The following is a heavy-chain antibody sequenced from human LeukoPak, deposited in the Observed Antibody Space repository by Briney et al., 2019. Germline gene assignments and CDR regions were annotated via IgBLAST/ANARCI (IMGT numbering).Heavy chain of an antibody. CDR2: IYYSGST. V-gene: IGHV4-39*01. J-gene: IGHJ4*02. CDR3: ARQYSSGWYLYYFDY. D-gene: IGHD6-19*01. CDR1: GGSISSSSYY. Sequence: SETLSLTCTVSGGSISSSSYYWGWIRQPPGKGLEWIGSIYYSGSTCYNPSLKSRVTISVDTSKNQFSLKLSSVTAADTAVYYCARQYSSGWYLYYFDYWGQGTLVTVSS.